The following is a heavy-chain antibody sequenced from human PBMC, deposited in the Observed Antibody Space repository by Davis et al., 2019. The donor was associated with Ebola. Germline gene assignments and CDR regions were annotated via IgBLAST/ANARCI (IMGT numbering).Heavy chain of an antibody. CDR3: ARGDYYYGMDV. V-gene: IGHV5-10-1*01. CDR2: IDPSDSYT. J-gene: IGHJ6*02. Sequence: GESLKISCQGSGYSFTSYWISWVRQLPGKGLEWMGRIDPSDSYTNYSPSFQGHVTISADKSISTAYLQWSSLKASDTAVYYCARGDYYYGMDVWGQGTTVTVSS. CDR1: GYSFTSYW.